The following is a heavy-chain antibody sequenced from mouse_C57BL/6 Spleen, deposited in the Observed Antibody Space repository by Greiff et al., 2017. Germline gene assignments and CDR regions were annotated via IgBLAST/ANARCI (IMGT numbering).Heavy chain of an antibody. Sequence: QVQLQQSGPELVKPGASVKISCKASGYAFSSSWMNWVKQRPGKGPEWIGRIYPGDGDTNYNGKFKGKATLTADKSSSTAYMQLSSLTSEDSAVYFCAEGSSGPFDYWGQGTTLTVSS. CDR1: GYAFSSSW. V-gene: IGHV1-82*01. CDR2: IYPGDGDT. D-gene: IGHD3-2*02. CDR3: AEGSSGPFDY. J-gene: IGHJ2*01.